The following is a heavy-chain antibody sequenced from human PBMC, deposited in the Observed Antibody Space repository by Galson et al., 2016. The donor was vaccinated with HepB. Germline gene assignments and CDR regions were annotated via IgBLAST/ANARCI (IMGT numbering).Heavy chain of an antibody. J-gene: IGHJ5*02. CDR2: IRSNVFGGTS. CDR1: GFNFGDYT. D-gene: IGHD3-22*01. V-gene: IGHV3-49*03. Sequence: SLRLSCATSGFNFGDYTVTWFRQAPGKGLEWVGFIRSNVFGGTSEYAASVQGRFSISRDDSKSTAYLPMGSLKTEDTAVYYCTRDGYDSSAVYYSWFDPWGQGTLVTVSS. CDR3: TRDGYDSSAVYYSWFDP.